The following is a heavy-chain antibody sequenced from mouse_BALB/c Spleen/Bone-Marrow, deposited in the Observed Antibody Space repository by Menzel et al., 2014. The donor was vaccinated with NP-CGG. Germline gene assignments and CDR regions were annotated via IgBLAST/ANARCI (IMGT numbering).Heavy chain of an antibody. J-gene: IGHJ4*01. Sequence: QVQLKESGPELVKPGSSVRISRKASGYTFTSYYIHWVKQRPGQGLEWIGWIYPGNVNTNYNEKFEDKATLTADKSSSTAYMHLSSLTSEDSAVYFCARGDYYRSPMDYWGQGTSVTVSS. CDR3: ARGDYYRSPMDY. CDR2: IYPGNVNT. V-gene: IGHV1S56*01. D-gene: IGHD2-14*01. CDR1: GYTFTSYY.